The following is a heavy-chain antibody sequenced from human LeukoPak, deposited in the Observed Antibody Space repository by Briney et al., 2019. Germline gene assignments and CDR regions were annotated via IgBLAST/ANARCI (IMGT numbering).Heavy chain of an antibody. CDR2: ISGSGGST. D-gene: IGHD3-10*01. V-gene: IGHV3-23*01. Sequence: PGGSLRLSCAASGFTFSSYAMSWVRQAPGKGLEWVSAISGSGGSTYYADSVKGRFTISRDNAKNTLYLQMNSLRAEDTAVYYCARDRDSLTGWFDPWGQGTLVTVSS. J-gene: IGHJ5*02. CDR3: ARDRDSLTGWFDP. CDR1: GFTFSSYA.